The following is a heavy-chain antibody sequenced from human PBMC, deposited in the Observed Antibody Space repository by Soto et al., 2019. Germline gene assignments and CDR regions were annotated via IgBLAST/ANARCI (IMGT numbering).Heavy chain of an antibody. J-gene: IGHJ6*02. CDR3: ARDRFGVWITGDYYYYGMDV. Sequence: ASVKVSCKASGYTFTSYAMHWVRQAPGQRLEWMGWINAGNGNTKYSQKFQGRVTITRDTSASTAYMELSSLRSEDTAVYYCARDRFGVWITGDYYYYGMDVWGQGTTVTVSS. D-gene: IGHD3-3*01. CDR1: GYTFTSYA. V-gene: IGHV1-3*01. CDR2: INAGNGNT.